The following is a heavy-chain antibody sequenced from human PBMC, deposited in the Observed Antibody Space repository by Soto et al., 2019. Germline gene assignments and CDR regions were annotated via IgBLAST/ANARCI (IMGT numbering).Heavy chain of an antibody. J-gene: IGHJ4*02. CDR2: ISEDGSNI. V-gene: IGHV3-30*18. CDR3: AKDEVWRQLAAYYFDF. Sequence: QVQLVESGGGVVQPGRSLRLSCAAYGFPFSSSGMHWIRQAPGKGLEWVAGISEDGSNIYYADSVKGRFTISRDKSKNTLYLQMNSLRPEDTAVYYCAKDEVWRQLAAYYFDFWGQGTLVTVSS. D-gene: IGHD1-1*01. CDR1: GFPFSSSG.